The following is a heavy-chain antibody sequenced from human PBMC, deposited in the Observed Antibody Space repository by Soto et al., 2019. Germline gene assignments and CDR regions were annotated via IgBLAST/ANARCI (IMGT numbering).Heavy chain of an antibody. D-gene: IGHD3-3*01. J-gene: IGHJ6*04. CDR1: GFTFSGYA. V-gene: IGHV3-23*01. CDR3: ARAARTTTFGLAIRALRMDV. CDR2: ISGSGGST. Sequence: GSLRLSCAASGFTFSGYAMSWVRQAPGKGLEWVSAISGSGGSTYYADSVKGRFTISRDNSKNTLYLQMNSLRAEDTAVYYCARAARTTTFGLAIRALRMDVWGDGTTVTVSS.